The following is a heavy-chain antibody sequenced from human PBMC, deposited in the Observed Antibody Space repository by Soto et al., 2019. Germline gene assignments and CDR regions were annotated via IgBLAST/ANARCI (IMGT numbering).Heavy chain of an antibody. Sequence: SETLSLTCAVSGGSISSGNWWSWVRQPPGKGLDWIGEVHRSGSTNYNPSLKSRVTISVDKSKSQFSLKLSSVTAADTAVYYCARLDNSDWSKGYYFDYWGQGTLVTVSS. CDR1: GGSISSGNW. V-gene: IGHV4-4*02. J-gene: IGHJ4*02. D-gene: IGHD6-19*01. CDR2: VHRSGST. CDR3: ARLDNSDWSKGYYFDY.